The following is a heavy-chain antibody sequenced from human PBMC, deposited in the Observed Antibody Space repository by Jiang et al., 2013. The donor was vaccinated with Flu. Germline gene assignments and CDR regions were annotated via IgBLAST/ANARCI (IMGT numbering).Heavy chain of an antibody. V-gene: IGHV3-9*01. CDR3: VKDIRHVTYDLGHWDHYGLDV. J-gene: IGHJ6*02. D-gene: IGHD3-3*01. Sequence: CAASGFTFDDYVMHWSGKLQEGPGVGLRYLLEWCWHCLCGLCEGRFTISRDNTKNSLYLQMNSLRTEDTAFYYCVKDIRHVTYDLGHWDHYGLDVWGQGTTVTVSS. CDR2: LLEWCWH. CDR1: GFTFDDYV.